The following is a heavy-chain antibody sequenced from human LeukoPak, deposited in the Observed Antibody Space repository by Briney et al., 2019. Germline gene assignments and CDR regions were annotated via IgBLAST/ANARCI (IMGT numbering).Heavy chain of an antibody. J-gene: IGHJ4*02. CDR2: FDPEDGET. CDR3: ATFTDDYYTLGIFDY. Sequence: ASVKVSCKVSGYTLTELSMHWVRQAPGKGLEWMGGFDPEDGETIYAQKFQGRVTMTEDTSTDTAYMELSSLRSEDTAVYYCATFTDDYYTLGIFDYWGQGTLVTVSS. D-gene: IGHD1-26*01. CDR1: GYTLTELS. V-gene: IGHV1-24*01.